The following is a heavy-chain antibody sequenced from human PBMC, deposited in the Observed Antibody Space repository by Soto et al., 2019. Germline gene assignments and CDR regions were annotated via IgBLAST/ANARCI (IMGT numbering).Heavy chain of an antibody. CDR2: IYYSGST. J-gene: IGHJ4*02. V-gene: IGHV4-39*01. D-gene: IGHD3-9*01. CDR1: GGSISSSSYY. Sequence: SETLSLTCTVSGGSISSSSYYWGWIRQPPGKGLEWIGSIYYSGSTYYNPSLKSRVTISVDTSKNQFSLKLSSVTAADTAVYYCARRALKSVREPVDYDILTGLGSICRSSYSGFDDWGQGTLVTVSS. CDR3: ARRALKSVREPVDYDILTGLGSICRSSYSGFDD.